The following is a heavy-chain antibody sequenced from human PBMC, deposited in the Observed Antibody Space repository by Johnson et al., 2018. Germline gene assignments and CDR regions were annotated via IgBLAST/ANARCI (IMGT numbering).Heavy chain of an antibody. Sequence: VQLVESGGGLVQPGGSLRLSCSASGFIFLSYTMSWVRQAPGKGLEWVSSISGSGSSTYYADSVKGRFTISRDNSKNTLYLQINSLRAEDTAVYYCAKGAFGYYYFGMDVWGQGTTVTVSS. J-gene: IGHJ6*02. D-gene: IGHD3-16*01. V-gene: IGHV3-23*04. CDR3: AKGAFGYYYFGMDV. CDR1: GFIFLSYT. CDR2: ISGSGSST.